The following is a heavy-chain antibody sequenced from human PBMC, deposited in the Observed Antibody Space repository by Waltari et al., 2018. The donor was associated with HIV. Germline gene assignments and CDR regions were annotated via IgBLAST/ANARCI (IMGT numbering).Heavy chain of an antibody. CDR1: GFTCSIYW. V-gene: IGHV3-7*04. J-gene: IGHJ4*02. Sequence: EVQLVASGGGLFQPGGSLRLSCAASGFTCSIYWRSWVRQAPGKGLEWGANIKQDGSEKYYVDSGNGRFTISKENAENSLYLQMNSLRAEDTAVYYCARGGFYGSGSKVNWGQGTLVTVSS. D-gene: IGHD3-10*01. CDR2: IKQDGSEK. CDR3: ARGGFYGSGSKVN.